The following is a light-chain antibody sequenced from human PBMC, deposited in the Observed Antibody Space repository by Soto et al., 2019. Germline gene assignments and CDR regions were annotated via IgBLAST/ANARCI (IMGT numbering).Light chain of an antibody. J-gene: IGLJ2*01. CDR2: DVT. CDR3: CSYAGSYSL. CDR1: SSNTV. Sequence: QSALAQPRSVSGSPGQSVTISCTGTSSNTVSWYQHHPGKAPKLLISDVTNRPSGVPDRFSGSQSGITAFLTISGLQVEDEADYYCCSYAGSYSLFRGGTKLTVL. V-gene: IGLV2-11*01.